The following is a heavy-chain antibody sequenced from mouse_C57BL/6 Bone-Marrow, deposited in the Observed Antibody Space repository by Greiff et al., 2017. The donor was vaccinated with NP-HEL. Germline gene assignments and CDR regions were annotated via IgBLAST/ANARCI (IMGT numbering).Heavy chain of an antibody. CDR1: GYTFTDYY. CDR2: INPYNGGT. Sequence: EVHLVESGPVLVKPGASVKMSCKASGYTFTDYYMNWVKQSHGKSLEWIGVINPYNGGTSYNQKFKGKATLTVDKSSSTAYMELNSLTSEDSAVYYCARWGNYLFDYCGQGTTLTVSS. D-gene: IGHD2-1*01. CDR3: ARWGNYLFDY. V-gene: IGHV1-19*01. J-gene: IGHJ2*01.